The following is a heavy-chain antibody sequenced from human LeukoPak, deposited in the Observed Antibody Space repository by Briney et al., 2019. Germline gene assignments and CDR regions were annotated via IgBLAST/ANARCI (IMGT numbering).Heavy chain of an antibody. V-gene: IGHV1-8*03. CDR2: MNPNSGNT. D-gene: IGHD6-19*01. CDR3: ARADSSGWYFGVRRFDP. J-gene: IGHJ5*02. CDR1: GYTFTSYD. Sequence: ASVKVSCKASGYTFTSYDINWVRQATGQGLEWMGWMNPNSGNTGYAQKFQGRVTITRNTSIGTAYMELSSLRSEDTAVYYCARADSSGWYFGVRRFDPWGQGTLVTVSS.